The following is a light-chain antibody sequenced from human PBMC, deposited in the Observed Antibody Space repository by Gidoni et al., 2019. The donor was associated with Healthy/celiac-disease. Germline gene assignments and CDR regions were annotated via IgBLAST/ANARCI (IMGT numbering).Light chain of an antibody. Sequence: EIVLTQSPATLSLSPGERATLSCRASQSVSSYLAWYQQKPGQAPRLLIYDASNRATGIPARFSGSGSGTDFTLTISSLEPEDFAVYYCQQRSNWPPEVTFXGXTKVXI. CDR3: QQRSNWPPEVT. CDR1: QSVSSY. V-gene: IGKV3-11*01. CDR2: DAS. J-gene: IGKJ4*01.